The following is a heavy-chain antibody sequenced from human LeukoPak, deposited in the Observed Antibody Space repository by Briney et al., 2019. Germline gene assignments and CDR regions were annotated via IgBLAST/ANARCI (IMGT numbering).Heavy chain of an antibody. D-gene: IGHD4/OR15-4a*01. CDR1: GFTFSIYT. Sequence: GGSLRLSCVASGFTFSIYTMSWVRQAPGKGLEWVSPITSSSSSIYSADSVKGRLTISRDNAKNSLYLEMNSLRDEDTAVYYCARDLAWGAYWGQGTLVTVSS. CDR2: ITSSSSSI. J-gene: IGHJ4*02. V-gene: IGHV3-21*01. CDR3: ARDLAWGAY.